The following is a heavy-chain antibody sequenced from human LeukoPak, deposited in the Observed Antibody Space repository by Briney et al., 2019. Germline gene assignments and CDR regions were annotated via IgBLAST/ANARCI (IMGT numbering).Heavy chain of an antibody. CDR1: GGSISSYY. D-gene: IGHD6-19*01. Sequence: SETLSLTCTVSGGSISSYYWSWIRQPPGKGLEWIGYIYYSGSTNYNPSLKGRVTISVDTSKNQFSLKLSSVTAADTAVYYCARMRAEIDYWGQGTLVTVSS. V-gene: IGHV4-59*01. CDR2: IYYSGST. CDR3: ARMRAEIDY. J-gene: IGHJ4*02.